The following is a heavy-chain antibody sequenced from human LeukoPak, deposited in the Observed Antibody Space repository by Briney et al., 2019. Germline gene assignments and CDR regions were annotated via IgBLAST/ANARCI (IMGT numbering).Heavy chain of an antibody. CDR1: GYTFTGYY. Sequence: GASVKVSCKASGYTFTGYYMHWVRQAPGQGLEWMGWINPNSGNTGYAQKFQGRVTMTRNTSISTAYMELSSLRSEDTAVYYCARGSYYDSSGYYVAWGQGTLVTVSS. CDR2: INPNSGNT. V-gene: IGHV1-8*02. J-gene: IGHJ4*02. D-gene: IGHD3-22*01. CDR3: ARGSYYDSSGYYVA.